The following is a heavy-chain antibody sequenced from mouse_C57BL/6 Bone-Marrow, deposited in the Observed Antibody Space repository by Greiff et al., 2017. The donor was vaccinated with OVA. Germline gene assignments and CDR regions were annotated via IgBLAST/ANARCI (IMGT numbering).Heavy chain of an antibody. V-gene: IGHV1-85*01. Sequence: VQLQQSGPELVKPGASVKLSCKASGYTFTSYDINWVKQRPGQGLEWIGWIYPRAGSTKYNEKFKGKATLTVDTSSSTAYMELHSLTSEDSAVYFCAYYGTKDYWGQGTTLTVSS. CDR2: IYPRAGST. J-gene: IGHJ2*01. CDR3: AYYGTKDY. D-gene: IGHD1-1*01. CDR1: GYTFTSYD.